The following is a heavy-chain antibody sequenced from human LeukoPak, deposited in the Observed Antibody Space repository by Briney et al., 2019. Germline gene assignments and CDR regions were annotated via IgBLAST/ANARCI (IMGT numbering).Heavy chain of an antibody. CDR1: GYTFTSYY. CDR3: ARAGGIYFDY. J-gene: IGHJ4*02. CDR2: INASGGST. Sequence: ASVKVSCKASGYTFTSYYIHWVRQAPGQGLERMGIINASGGSTTYAQKFQGRVTMTRDTSTRTVYMELSSLRSEDTAVYYCARAGGIYFDYWGQGTLVTVSS. D-gene: IGHD3-16*01. V-gene: IGHV1-46*01.